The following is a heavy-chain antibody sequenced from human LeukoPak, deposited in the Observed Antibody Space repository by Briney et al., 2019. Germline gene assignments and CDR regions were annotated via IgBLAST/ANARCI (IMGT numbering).Heavy chain of an antibody. CDR2: IKLDGSEK. CDR1: GFTFGKYW. Sequence: GGSLRLSCVASGFTFGKYWMSWVRQAPGKGLEWVANIKLDGSEKNYVDSVKGRFTISRDNTKNSLYLQMNSLRAEDTAVFYCARDQYDAWSRRGNFDSWGQGTLVIVSS. V-gene: IGHV3-7*03. D-gene: IGHD3/OR15-3a*01. CDR3: ARDQYDAWSRRGNFDS. J-gene: IGHJ4*02.